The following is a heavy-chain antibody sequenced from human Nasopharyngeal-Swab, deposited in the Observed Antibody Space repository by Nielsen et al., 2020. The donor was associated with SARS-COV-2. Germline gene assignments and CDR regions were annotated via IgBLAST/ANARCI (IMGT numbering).Heavy chain of an antibody. V-gene: IGHV4-34*01. CDR2: INHSGST. CDR1: GGSFSGYY. J-gene: IGHJ6*02. CDR3: ASARTVTTFYYYYYGMDV. Sequence: GSLRLSCAVYGGSFSGYYWSWIRQPPGKGLEWIGEINHSGSTNYNPSLKSRVTISVDTSKNQFSLKLSSVTAADTAVYYCASARTVTTFYYYYYGMDVWGQGTTVTVSS. D-gene: IGHD4-17*01.